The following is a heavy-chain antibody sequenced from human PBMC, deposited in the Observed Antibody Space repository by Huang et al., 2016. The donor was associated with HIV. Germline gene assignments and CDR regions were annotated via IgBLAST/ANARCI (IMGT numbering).Heavy chain of an antibody. V-gene: IGHV1-8*01. CDR1: GYSFASYD. Sequence: QVQLVQSGAEVRKPGASVKVSCEASGYSFASYDINWGRQATGQGLEWMGWTNPNSGNTGYAQKFQGRVTMTRNTSISTAYMELSSLRSEDTAKYFCVRGWYIAALPYFDYWGQGTLVTVSS. J-gene: IGHJ4*02. CDR2: TNPNSGNT. D-gene: IGHD6-6*01. CDR3: VRGWYIAALPYFDY.